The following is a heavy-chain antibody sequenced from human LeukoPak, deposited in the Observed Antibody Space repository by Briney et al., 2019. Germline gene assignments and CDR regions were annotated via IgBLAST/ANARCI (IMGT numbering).Heavy chain of an antibody. CDR3: AKAYYDSSGYSYYFDY. CDR1: GFTFSSYS. J-gene: IGHJ4*02. V-gene: IGHV3-21*01. D-gene: IGHD3-22*01. CDR2: ISGSSSYI. Sequence: GGSLRLSCAASGFTFSSYSMNWVRQAPGKGLEWVSSISGSSSYIFYADSVKGRFTISRDNAKNSLYLQMNSLRAEDTAVYYCAKAYYDSSGYSYYFDYWGQGTLVTVSS.